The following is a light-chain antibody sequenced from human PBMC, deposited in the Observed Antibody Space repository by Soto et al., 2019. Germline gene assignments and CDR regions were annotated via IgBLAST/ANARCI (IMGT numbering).Light chain of an antibody. CDR1: QSLITRY. CDR3: QHYGTSPT. J-gene: IGKJ5*01. Sequence: EIVLTQSPGTLSLFPGERATLSCRASQSLITRYLAWYQQKPGQAPRLLFYGASSRATCIPDRFSGSGSATASTLTISRLEPDDFPVYSCQHYGTSPTFGQGTRLEIK. CDR2: GAS. V-gene: IGKV3-20*01.